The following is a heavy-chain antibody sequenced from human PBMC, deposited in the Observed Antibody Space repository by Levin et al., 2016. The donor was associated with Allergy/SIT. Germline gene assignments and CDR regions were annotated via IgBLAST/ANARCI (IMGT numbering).Heavy chain of an antibody. Sequence: WIRQPPGKALEWLALIYWDDDKRYSPSLKSRLTITKDTSKNQVVLTMTNMDPVDTATYYCAHRLGGLYYDILTGYYGAFDIWGQGTMVTVSS. CDR2: IYWDDDK. CDR3: AHRLGGLYYDILTGYYGAFDI. D-gene: IGHD3-9*01. V-gene: IGHV2-5*02. J-gene: IGHJ3*02.